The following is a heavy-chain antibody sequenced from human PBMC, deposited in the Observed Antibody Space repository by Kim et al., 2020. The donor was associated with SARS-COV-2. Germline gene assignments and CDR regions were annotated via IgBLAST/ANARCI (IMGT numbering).Heavy chain of an antibody. CDR3: ARGVRGWVDP. V-gene: IGHV4-59*09. Sequence: SNHYNPSPKSRVTISVDTSKSQFALKLSSGTAADRAVYYCARGVRGWVDPWGQGTLVTVSS. CDR2: SN. J-gene: IGHJ5*02. D-gene: IGHD3-10*01.